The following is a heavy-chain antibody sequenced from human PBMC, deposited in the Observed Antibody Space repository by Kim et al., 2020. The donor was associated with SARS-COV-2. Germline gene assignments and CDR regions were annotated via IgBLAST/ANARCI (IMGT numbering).Heavy chain of an antibody. CDR1: GFSFNHAW. CDR2: IKSKADGETT. J-gene: IGHJ4*02. CDR3: KTLPTGAGWSSFLDY. D-gene: IGHD3-10*01. Sequence: GGSLRLSCAASGFSFNHAWLTWVRQAPGKGLEWVARIKSKADGETTAYAAPVKGRFTISRDDSERTLFLQKNSLKTEDTAVYYCKTLPTGAGWSSFLDYWGQGSLVTVSS. V-gene: IGHV3-15*01.